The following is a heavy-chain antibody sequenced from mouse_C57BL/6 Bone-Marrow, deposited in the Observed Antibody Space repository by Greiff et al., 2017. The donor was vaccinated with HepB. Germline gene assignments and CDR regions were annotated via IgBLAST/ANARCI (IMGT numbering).Heavy chain of an antibody. J-gene: IGHJ4*01. CDR2: IDPSDSYT. V-gene: IGHV1-69*01. D-gene: IGHD1-1*01. Sequence: QVQLQQPGAELVMPGASVKLSCKASGYTFTSYWMHWVKQRPGQGLEWIGEIDPSDSYTNYNQKLKGKSTLTVDKSSSTAYMQLSSLTSEDSAVYYCARLTTVVAHYYAMDYWGQGTSVTVSS. CDR3: ARLTTVVAHYYAMDY. CDR1: GYTFTSYW.